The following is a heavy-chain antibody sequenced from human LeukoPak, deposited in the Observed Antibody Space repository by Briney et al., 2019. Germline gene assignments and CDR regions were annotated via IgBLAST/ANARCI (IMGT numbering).Heavy chain of an antibody. J-gene: IGHJ4*02. CDR2: ISSSSSYI. CDR1: GFTFSSYS. V-gene: IGHV3-21*01. D-gene: IGHD7-27*01. Sequence: GGSLRLSCAASGFTFSSYSMNWVRQAPGKGREWVSSISSSSSYIYYADSVKGRFTISRDNAKNSLYLQMNSLRAEDTAVYYCARNPAGTGGDYWGQGTLVTVSS. CDR3: ARNPAGTGGDY.